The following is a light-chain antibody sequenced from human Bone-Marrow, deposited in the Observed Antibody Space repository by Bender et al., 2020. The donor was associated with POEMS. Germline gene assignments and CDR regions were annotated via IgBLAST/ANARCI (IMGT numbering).Light chain of an antibody. CDR1: SSDVGSYNL. Sequence: QSALTQPASVSGSPGQSITISCTGTSSDVGSYNLVSWYQQHPGKAPKFLIYEATKRPSGVPDRFSGSKSGNTASLTISGLQAEDEADYYCSSYAGSYTYVFGTGTKVTVL. CDR3: SSYAGSYTYV. V-gene: IGLV2-23*01. J-gene: IGLJ1*01. CDR2: EAT.